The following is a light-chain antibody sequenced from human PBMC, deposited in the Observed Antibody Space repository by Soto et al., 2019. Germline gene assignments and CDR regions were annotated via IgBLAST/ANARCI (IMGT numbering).Light chain of an antibody. CDR1: QNIGNF. Sequence: EIVLTQSPSNMSLSPGERATLSCRASQNIGNFLAWYQHKPGQAPRLLIYDASKMATGIPARFSGSGSGTDVTLTISSLEPADFAVYYCQQRTTWPPLFAFGPGTRVDIK. CDR2: DAS. J-gene: IGKJ3*01. V-gene: IGKV3-11*01. CDR3: QQRTTWPPLFA.